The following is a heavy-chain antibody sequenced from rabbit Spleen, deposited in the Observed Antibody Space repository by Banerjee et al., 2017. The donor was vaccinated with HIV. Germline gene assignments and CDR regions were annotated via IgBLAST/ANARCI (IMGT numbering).Heavy chain of an antibody. J-gene: IGHJ4*01. CDR1: GVSFSSSDY. Sequence: EESGGGLVKPGASLTLTCAASGVSFSSSDYMCWVRQAPGKGLEWISCIAGSSSGFTYSATWAKGRFTCSKTSSTTVTLQMTSLTVADTATYFCARDAGRGDYIDGVFNLWGQGTLVTVS. CDR2: IAGSSSGFT. CDR3: ARDAGRGDYIDGVFNL. D-gene: IGHD8-1*01. V-gene: IGHV1S40*01.